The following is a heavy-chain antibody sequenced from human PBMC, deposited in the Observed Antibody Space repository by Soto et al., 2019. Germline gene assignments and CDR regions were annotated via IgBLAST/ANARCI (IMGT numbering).Heavy chain of an antibody. D-gene: IGHD3-22*01. CDR2: ISNSGSTI. V-gene: IGHV3-11*01. J-gene: IGHJ6*02. CDR1: GFTFSDYY. Sequence: QVQLVESGGGLVKPGGSLRLSCAASGFTFSDYYMSWIRQAPGKGLEWVSYISNSGSTIYYADSVKGRFTISRDNAKNSLYLQMNSLRAEDTAVYYCARRGYYYDSSSFGYYYYGMDVWGQGTTVTVSS. CDR3: ARRGYYYDSSSFGYYYYGMDV.